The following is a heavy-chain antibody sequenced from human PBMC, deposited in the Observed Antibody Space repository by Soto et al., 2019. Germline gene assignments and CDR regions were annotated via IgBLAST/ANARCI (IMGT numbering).Heavy chain of an antibody. J-gene: IGHJ4*02. CDR1: SYA. CDR3: ARAFSGRHPGFDY. D-gene: IGHD1-26*01. V-gene: IGHV3-30-3*01. CDR2: ISYDGSNK. Sequence: SYAGRRIRKDPGKGLEWVAVISYDGSNKYYADSVKGRFTISRDNSKNTLYLQMNSLRAEDTVVYYCARAFSGRHPGFDYRGQGPLVSVAS.